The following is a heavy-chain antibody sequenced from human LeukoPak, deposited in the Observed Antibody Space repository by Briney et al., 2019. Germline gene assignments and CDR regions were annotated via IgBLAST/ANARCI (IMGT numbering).Heavy chain of an antibody. V-gene: IGHV3-7*03. CDR3: AKTTAGYSSGRYPGWPVDY. J-gene: IGHJ4*02. D-gene: IGHD6-19*01. CDR2: IKQDGSQE. CDR1: EFSASNYW. Sequence: GGSLRLSCVVSEFSASNYWMSWVRQAPGKGLEWVANIKQDGSQENYVDSVKGRFTISRDNSENTVYLQMNSLRADDTAVYYCAKTTAGYSSGRYPGWPVDYWGQGTLVTVSS.